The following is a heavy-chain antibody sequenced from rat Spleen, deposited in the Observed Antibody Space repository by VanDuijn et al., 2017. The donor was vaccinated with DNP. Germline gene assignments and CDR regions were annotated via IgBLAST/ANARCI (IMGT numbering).Heavy chain of an antibody. CDR2: MRYDGDT. J-gene: IGHJ4*01. CDR1: GFPLASSH. Sequence: QVQLKESGPGLVQPSRTLSLTCTVSGFPLASSHVSWVRQPPGKGLEWMGRMRYDGDTYYNSALKSRLSISRDTSKSQVFLKMNSLQTDDTAIYYCTRESWGYVMDAWGQGASVTVSS. V-gene: IGHV2-63*01. D-gene: IGHD5-1*01. CDR3: TRESWGYVMDA.